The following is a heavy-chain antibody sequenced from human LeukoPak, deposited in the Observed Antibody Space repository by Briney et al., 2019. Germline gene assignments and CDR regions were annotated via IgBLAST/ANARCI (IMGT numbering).Heavy chain of an antibody. CDR3: ARRGRDGYNYVGWFDP. Sequence: PSETLSLTCTVSGGSISSYYWSWIRQPPGKGLEWIGYIYTSGSTNYNPSLKSRVTISVDTSKNQFSLKLSSVTAADTAVYYCARRGRDGYNYVGWFDPWGQGTLVTVSS. D-gene: IGHD5-24*01. CDR2: IYTSGST. J-gene: IGHJ5*02. CDR1: GGSISSYY. V-gene: IGHV4-4*09.